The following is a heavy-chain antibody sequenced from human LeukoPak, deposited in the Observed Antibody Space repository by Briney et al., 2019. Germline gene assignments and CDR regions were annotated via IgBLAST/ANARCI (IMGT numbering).Heavy chain of an antibody. CDR2: IHYSGST. Sequence: KPSETLSLTCTVSGGSISSYYWSWIRQPPGKGLEWIGYIHYSGSTNYNPSLKSRVTISVDTSKNQFSLKLSSVTAADTAVYYCARGTMVRGVIDHYYFDYWGQGTLVTVSS. CDR3: ARGTMVRGVIDHYYFDY. J-gene: IGHJ4*02. V-gene: IGHV4-59*01. CDR1: GGSISSYY. D-gene: IGHD3-10*01.